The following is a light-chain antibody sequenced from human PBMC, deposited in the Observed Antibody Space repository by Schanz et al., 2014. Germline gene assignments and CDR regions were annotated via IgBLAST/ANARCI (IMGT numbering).Light chain of an antibody. Sequence: DIQMTQYPSILSASVGDKVTITCRASQNINNWLAWYQQKPGKAPKLLIYDASSLQSGVPFRFSGSGSGTEFTLTISNLQPEDFATYYCQQGNGFPRAFGPGTKVEIK. V-gene: IGKV1-5*01. CDR1: QNINNW. J-gene: IGKJ3*01. CDR2: DAS. CDR3: QQGNGFPRA.